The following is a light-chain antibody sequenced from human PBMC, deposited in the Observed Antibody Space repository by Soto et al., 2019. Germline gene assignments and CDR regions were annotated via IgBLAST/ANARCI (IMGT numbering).Light chain of an antibody. CDR3: CSYAGTSTFSYV. CDR2: EGS. V-gene: IGLV2-23*03. CDR1: SSDVGSYNL. Sequence: QSALTQPASVSGSPGQSITISCTGTSSDVGSYNLVSWFQQHPGKAPKLMIYEGSKRPSGVSNRFSGSKSGNTASLTISGLQAEDEADYYCCSYAGTSTFSYVFGSGTKDTV. J-gene: IGLJ1*01.